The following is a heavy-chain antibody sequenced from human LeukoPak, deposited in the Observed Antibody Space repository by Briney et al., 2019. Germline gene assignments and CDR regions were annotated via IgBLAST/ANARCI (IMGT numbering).Heavy chain of an antibody. CDR3: AREEGYCSSTTCSAPFDY. D-gene: IGHD2-2*01. CDR2: INPNSGGT. CDR1: RYTFTGYY. Sequence: GASVKVSCKASRYTFTGYYMHWVRQAPGQGLEWIGWINPNSGGTNYAQKFQGRVTMTRDTSISTAYMELSRLRSDDTAVYYCAREEGYCSSTTCSAPFDYWGQGTLVTVSS. J-gene: IGHJ4*02. V-gene: IGHV1-2*02.